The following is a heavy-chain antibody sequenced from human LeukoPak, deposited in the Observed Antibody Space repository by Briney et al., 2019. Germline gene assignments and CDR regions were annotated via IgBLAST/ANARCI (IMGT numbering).Heavy chain of an antibody. J-gene: IGHJ4*02. CDR3: ARDSRTTLLGY. D-gene: IGHD1-7*01. Sequence: SETLSLTCTVSGGSISSGDYYWSWIRQPPGKGLEWIGYIYYSGSTYYNPSLKSRVTISVDTSKNQFSLKLSSVTAADTAVYYCARDSRTTLLGYWGQGTLVTVSS. V-gene: IGHV4-30-4*01. CDR1: GGSISSGDYY. CDR2: IYYSGST.